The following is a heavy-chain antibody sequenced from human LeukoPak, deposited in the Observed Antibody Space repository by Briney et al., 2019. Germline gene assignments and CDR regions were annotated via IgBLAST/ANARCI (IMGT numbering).Heavy chain of an antibody. CDR1: GGTFSSYA. D-gene: IGHD2-8*01. CDR2: IIPIFGTA. J-gene: IGHJ6*03. V-gene: IGHV1-69*05. Sequence: ASVKVSCKASGGTFSSYAISWVRQAPGQGLEWMGGIIPIFGTANYAQKFQGRVTITTDESTSTAYMELSSLRSEDTAVYYCASTGVYCTNGVCYKEFYYYYMDVWGKGTTVTVPS. CDR3: ASTGVYCTNGVCYKEFYYYYMDV.